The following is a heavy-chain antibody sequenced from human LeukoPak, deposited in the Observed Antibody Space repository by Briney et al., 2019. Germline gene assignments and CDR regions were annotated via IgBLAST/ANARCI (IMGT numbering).Heavy chain of an antibody. CDR3: ARDPGSIVGATRGWFDP. J-gene: IGHJ5*02. CDR2: IYYSGST. Sequence: SETLYLTCTVSGGSISSYYWSWIRQPPGKGLEWIGYIYYSGSTNYNPSLKSRVTISVDTSKNQFSLKLSSVTAADTAVYYCARDPGSIVGATRGWFDPWGQGTLVTVSS. CDR1: GGSISSYY. D-gene: IGHD1-26*01. V-gene: IGHV4-59*01.